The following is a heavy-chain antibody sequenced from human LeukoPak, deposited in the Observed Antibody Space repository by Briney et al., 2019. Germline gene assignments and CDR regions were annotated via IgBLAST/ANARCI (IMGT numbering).Heavy chain of an antibody. J-gene: IGHJ4*02. D-gene: IGHD4-11*01. CDR2: IYYSGST. V-gene: IGHV4-39*07. CDR1: GASISSTIYY. CDR3: ARVDSNHITDY. Sequence: SETLSLTCTVSGASISSTIYYWGWIRQPPGKGLEWIGSIYYSGSTYYNPSLKSRVTISVDTSKNQFSLKVSSVTAADTAMYYCARVDSNHITDYWGQGTLVTVSS.